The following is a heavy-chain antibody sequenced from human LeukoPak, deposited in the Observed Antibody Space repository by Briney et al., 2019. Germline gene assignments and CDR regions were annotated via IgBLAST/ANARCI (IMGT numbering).Heavy chain of an antibody. J-gene: IGHJ4*02. CDR2: MNEDGSEK. V-gene: IGHV3-7*01. CDR3: ARDRGYSNFDY. Sequence: PGGSLRLSCAASGFSFSTYGMHWVRQAPGKGLEWVANMNEDGSEKNYVDSVKGRFTISRDNAQDSLYLQMNSLRAEDTAVYYCARDRGYSNFDYWGQGTLLTVSS. CDR1: GFSFSTYG. D-gene: IGHD4-11*01.